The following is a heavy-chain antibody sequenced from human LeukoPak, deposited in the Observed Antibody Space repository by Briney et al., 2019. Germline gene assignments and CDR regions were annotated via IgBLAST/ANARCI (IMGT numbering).Heavy chain of an antibody. CDR3: AKGAFFDY. Sequence: GGSLRLSCAASEFSFGSNYMTWVRQAPGKGLEWVSVIYSGGSTYYADSVKGRFTISRDNSKNTLYLQMNSLRVEDTAVYYCAKGAFFDYWGQGTLVTVSS. CDR2: IYSGGST. D-gene: IGHD3-16*01. J-gene: IGHJ4*02. V-gene: IGHV3-53*01. CDR1: EFSFGSNY.